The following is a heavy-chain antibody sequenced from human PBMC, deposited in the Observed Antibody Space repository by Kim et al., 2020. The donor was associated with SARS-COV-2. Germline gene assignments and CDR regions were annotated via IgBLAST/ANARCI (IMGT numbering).Heavy chain of an antibody. Sequence: ASVKVSCKASGHTFTSYGISWVRQAPGQGLEWMGWISAYNGNTNYAQKLQGRVTMTTDTSTSTAYMELRSLRSDDTAVYYCATSRLNYYDSSGYFLPYYGMDVWGQGSTENVSS. V-gene: IGHV1-18*01. D-gene: IGHD3-22*01. CDR1: GHTFTSYG. CDR3: ATSRLNYYDSSGYFLPYYGMDV. CDR2: ISAYNGNT. J-gene: IGHJ6*02.